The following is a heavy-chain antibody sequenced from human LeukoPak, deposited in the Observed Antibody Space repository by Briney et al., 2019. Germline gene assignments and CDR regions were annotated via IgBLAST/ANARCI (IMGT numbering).Heavy chain of an antibody. V-gene: IGHV3-9*01. Sequence: GGSLRLSCAASGFTFDDHAVHWVRQAPGKGLEWVSGISWNSGSIGYADSVKGRFTISRDNAKNSLYLQMNSLRGEDTALYYCAKVGSYSYGYFDYWGQGTLVTVSS. CDR3: AKVGSYSYGYFDY. CDR1: GFTFDDHA. CDR2: ISWNSGSI. J-gene: IGHJ4*02. D-gene: IGHD5-18*01.